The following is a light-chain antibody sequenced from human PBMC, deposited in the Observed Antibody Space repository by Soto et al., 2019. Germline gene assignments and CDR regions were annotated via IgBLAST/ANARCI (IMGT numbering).Light chain of an antibody. CDR1: QSVDSRY. CDR2: AVS. CDR3: QQYGSSPRYS. J-gene: IGKJ2*03. Sequence: DIVLTQSPGTLSLSPGERATLSCRASQSVDSRYLAWYQQKPGQAPRLLIYAVSSRATGIPDRFSGSGSGTDFTLTISRLEPEDFAEYYCQQYGSSPRYSFGQGTELEIK. V-gene: IGKV3-20*01.